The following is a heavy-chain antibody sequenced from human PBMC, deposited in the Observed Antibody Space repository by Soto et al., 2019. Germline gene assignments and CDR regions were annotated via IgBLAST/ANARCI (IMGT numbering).Heavy chain of an antibody. D-gene: IGHD5-12*01. V-gene: IGHV4-34*01. Sequence: SETLSLTCAVYGGSFSGYYWSWIRQPPGKGLEWIGEINHSGSTNYNPSLKSRVTISVDTSKNQFSLKLSSVTAADTAVYYCASGGVSGYQAAFDPWGQGTLVTVSS. CDR1: GGSFSGYY. CDR2: INHSGST. J-gene: IGHJ5*02. CDR3: ASGGVSGYQAAFDP.